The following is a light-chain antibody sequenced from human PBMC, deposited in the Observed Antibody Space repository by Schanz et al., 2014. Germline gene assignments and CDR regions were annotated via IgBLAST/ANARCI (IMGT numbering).Light chain of an antibody. CDR3: QQYGSSPF. CDR2: EAS. Sequence: EIVLTQSPPTLSLSPGERATLSCRASQSVSSYLAWYQQKPGQAPRLLIYEASNRATGIPARFSGSGSGTDFTLTISSLEPEDFAVYYCQQYGSSPFFGPGTRVDIK. V-gene: IGKV3-11*01. J-gene: IGKJ3*01. CDR1: QSVSSY.